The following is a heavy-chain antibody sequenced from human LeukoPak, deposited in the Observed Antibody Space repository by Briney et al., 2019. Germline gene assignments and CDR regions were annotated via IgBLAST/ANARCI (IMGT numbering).Heavy chain of an antibody. CDR2: IYNSGGT. V-gene: IGHV4-31*03. D-gene: IGHD4-23*01. CDR3: AADFGGYSEGDIRPGLYYFDY. J-gene: IGHJ4*02. Sequence: PSETLSLTCTVSGGSINSAGYYWSWIRQHPGKGLEWVAFIYNSGGTYFNPSLKSRVTISGDTSKNQFSLKLNSVTAADTAVYSCAADFGGYSEGDIRPGLYYFDYWGQGTLVTVSS. CDR1: GGSINSAGYY.